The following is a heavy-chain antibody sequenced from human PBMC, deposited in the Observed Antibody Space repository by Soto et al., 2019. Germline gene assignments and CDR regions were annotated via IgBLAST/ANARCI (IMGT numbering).Heavy chain of an antibody. CDR2: IIPIFGTA. J-gene: IGHJ6*02. CDR1: GGTFSSYA. D-gene: IGHD5-18*01. V-gene: IGHV1-69*13. CDR3: AREGYSYGPYYYYGMDV. Sequence: SVKVSCKASGGTFSSYAISWVRQAPGQGLEWMGGIIPIFGTANYAQKFQGRVTITADESTSTAYMELSSLRFEDTAVYYCAREGYSYGPYYYYGMDVWGQGTTVTVSS.